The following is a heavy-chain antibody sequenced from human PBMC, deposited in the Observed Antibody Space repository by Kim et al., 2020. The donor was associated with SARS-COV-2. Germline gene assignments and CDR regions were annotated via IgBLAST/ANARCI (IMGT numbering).Heavy chain of an antibody. D-gene: IGHD3-3*01. J-gene: IGHJ4*02. CDR2: INAGNGNT. CDR3: ARDGFVVRNYDFWSGYYSPTNFDY. CDR1: GYTFTSYA. Sequence: ASVKVSCKASGYTFTSYAMHWVRQAPGQRLEWMGWINAGNGNTKYSQKFQGRVTITRDTSASTAYMELSSLRSEDTAVYYCARDGFVVRNYDFWSGYYSPTNFDYWGQGTLVTVSS. V-gene: IGHV1-3*01.